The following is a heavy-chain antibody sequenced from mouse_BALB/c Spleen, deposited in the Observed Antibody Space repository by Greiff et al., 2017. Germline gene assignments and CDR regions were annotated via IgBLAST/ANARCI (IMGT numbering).Heavy chain of an antibody. V-gene: IGHV3-6*02. D-gene: IGHD1-1*01. J-gene: IGHJ2*01. Sequence: VQLQQSGPGLVKPSQSLSLTCSVTGYSITSGYYWNWIRQFPGNKLEWMGYISYDGSNNYNPSLKNRISITRDTSKNQFFLKLNSVTTEDTATYYCASYPHYYGSSYFDYWGQGTTLTVSS. CDR1: GYSITSGYY. CDR2: ISYDGSN. CDR3: ASYPHYYGSSYFDY.